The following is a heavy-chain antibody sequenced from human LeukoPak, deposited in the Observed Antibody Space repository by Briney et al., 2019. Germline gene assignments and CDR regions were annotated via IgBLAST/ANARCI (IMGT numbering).Heavy chain of an antibody. CDR3: ANAYGYSSSWYDS. V-gene: IGHV3-9*01. CDR2: ISWNSASV. J-gene: IGHJ5*01. Sequence: GRSLRLSCAASGFTFDDYGMHWVRQAPGKGLEWVSSISWNSASVGYVDSVKGRFTISRDNAKNSLYLQMNSLRAEDTALYYCANAYGYSSSWYDSWGQGTLATVSS. CDR1: GFTFDDYG. D-gene: IGHD6-13*01.